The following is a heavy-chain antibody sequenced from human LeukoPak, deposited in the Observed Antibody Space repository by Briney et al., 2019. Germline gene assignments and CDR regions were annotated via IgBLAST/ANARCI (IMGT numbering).Heavy chain of an antibody. Sequence: PSETLSLTCTVSGDSISSGDYYWSWIPQPAGKGLEWIGRISSSGRTNYNPSLKSRVNISIDTSKHQFSLKLNSLTAEATAMYYCVRDGYYGSGSPGWFGPWGAGTLVIVSA. D-gene: IGHD3-10*01. CDR1: GDSISSGDYY. V-gene: IGHV4-61*02. CDR3: VRDGYYGSGSPGWFGP. CDR2: ISSSGRT. J-gene: IGHJ5*02.